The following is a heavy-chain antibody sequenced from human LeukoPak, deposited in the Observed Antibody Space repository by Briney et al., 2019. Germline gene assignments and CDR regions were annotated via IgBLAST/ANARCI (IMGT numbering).Heavy chain of an antibody. CDR1: GFTFDDYG. Sequence: GGSLRLSCSASGFTFDDYGMSWVRQAPGKGLEWDSGINWNGGSTGYADSVKVRFTISRDNAKNSLYLQMNSLRAEDTALYYCARGGYNWNYEDYWGQGTLVTVSS. J-gene: IGHJ4*02. CDR2: INWNGGST. V-gene: IGHV3-20*04. D-gene: IGHD1-7*01. CDR3: ARGGYNWNYEDY.